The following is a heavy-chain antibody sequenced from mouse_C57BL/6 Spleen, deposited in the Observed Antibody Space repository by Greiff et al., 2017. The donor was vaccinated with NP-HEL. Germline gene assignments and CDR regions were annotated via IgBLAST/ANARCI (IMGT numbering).Heavy chain of an antibody. J-gene: IGHJ2*01. CDR2: ISNGGGST. CDR3: ARDYYGSDY. Sequence: EVQLVESGGGLVQPGGSLKLSCAASGFTFSDYYMYWVRQTPEKRLEWVAYISNGGGSTYYPDTVKGRFTISRDNAKNTLYLQMSRLKSEDTAMYYCARDYYGSDYWGQGTTLTVSS. V-gene: IGHV5-12*01. D-gene: IGHD1-2*01. CDR1: GFTFSDYY.